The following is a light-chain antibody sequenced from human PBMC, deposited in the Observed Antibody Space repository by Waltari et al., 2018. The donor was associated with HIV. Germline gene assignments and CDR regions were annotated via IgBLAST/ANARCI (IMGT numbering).Light chain of an antibody. Sequence: DIQMTQSPSTLSASVGDRVTITCRASQSISSWLAWYQQKPGKAPKLLLYKASSLESGVPSRFSGSGSGTEFTLTISSLQPDDFATYYCQQYNSFPLTFGGGTKVEIK. J-gene: IGKJ4*01. CDR1: QSISSW. CDR3: QQYNSFPLT. CDR2: KAS. V-gene: IGKV1-5*03.